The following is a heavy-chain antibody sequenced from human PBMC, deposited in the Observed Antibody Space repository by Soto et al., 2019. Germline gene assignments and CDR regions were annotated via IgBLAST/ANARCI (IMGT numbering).Heavy chain of an antibody. V-gene: IGHV1-2*04. CDR1: GYTFTDYY. J-gene: IGHJ3*02. CDR2: INPNSGAT. CDR3: ARVGGHDAFDI. Sequence: AXVKVSCKASGYTFTDYYVHWLRQAPGQGLEWMGWINPNSGATKYAQKLQGWVTMTRDTSTSTLYMELSRLKSDDTAVFYCARVGGHDAFDIWGQGTMVTVSS.